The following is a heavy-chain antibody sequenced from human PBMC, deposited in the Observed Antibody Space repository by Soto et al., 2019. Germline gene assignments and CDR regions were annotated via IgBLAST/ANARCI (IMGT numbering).Heavy chain of an antibody. Sequence: PGESLKISCKGSGYSFTSYWISWVRQMPGKGLEWMGRIDPSDSYTNYSPSFQGHVTISADKSISTAYLQWSSLKASDTAMYYCARHRDEAARFYYYYGMDVWGQGTTVTVSS. CDR3: ARHRDEAARFYYYYGMDV. V-gene: IGHV5-10-1*01. J-gene: IGHJ6*02. CDR2: IDPSDSYT. CDR1: GYSFTSYW. D-gene: IGHD6-6*01.